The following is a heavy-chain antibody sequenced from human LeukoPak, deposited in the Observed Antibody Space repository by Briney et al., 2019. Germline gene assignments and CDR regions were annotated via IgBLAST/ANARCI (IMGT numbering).Heavy chain of an antibody. V-gene: IGHV3-30*04. J-gene: IGHJ4*02. CDR2: ISYDGSNK. CDR3: AKDMTQFWSGPDY. Sequence: GRSLRLSCAASGFTFSSYAMHWVRQAPGKGLEWVTVISYDGSNKYFADSVKGRFTISRDNSKNTLFLQMNSLRAEDTAVYYCAKDMTQFWSGPDYWGQGTLVTVSS. D-gene: IGHD3-3*01. CDR1: GFTFSSYA.